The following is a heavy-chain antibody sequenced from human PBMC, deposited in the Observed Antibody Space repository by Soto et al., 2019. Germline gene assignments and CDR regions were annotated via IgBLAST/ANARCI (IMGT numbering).Heavy chain of an antibody. CDR3: AKSRYSDSSGDFYDY. V-gene: IGHV3-23*01. Sequence: PGGSLRLSCAASAFTFNNYAMSWVRQAPGKGLEWVSGIGGSGRTTYYADSVRGRFTISRENSNNTLFLQMNSLRAEDTAEYYCAKSRYSDSSGDFYDYWGQGTLVTVSS. CDR2: IGGSGRTT. J-gene: IGHJ4*02. D-gene: IGHD3-22*01. CDR1: AFTFNNYA.